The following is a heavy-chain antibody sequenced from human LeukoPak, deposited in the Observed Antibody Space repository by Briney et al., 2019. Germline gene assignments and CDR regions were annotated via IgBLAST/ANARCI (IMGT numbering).Heavy chain of an antibody. D-gene: IGHD4-17*01. CDR1: GFTFSSYW. CDR2: IKQDGSVS. Sequence: GGSLRPSCAPPGFTFSSYWMGWVRQAPGKGLEWVAKIKQDGSVSYYADSVKGRFTISRDNARSSLDLQMNSLRAEDTAVYYCARGNDYGDYVGIYFDYWDQETLVTVSS. V-gene: IGHV3-7*01. CDR3: ARGNDYGDYVGIYFDY. J-gene: IGHJ4*02.